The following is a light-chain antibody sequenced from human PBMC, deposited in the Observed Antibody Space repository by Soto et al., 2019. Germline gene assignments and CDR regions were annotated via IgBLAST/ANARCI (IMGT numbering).Light chain of an antibody. CDR1: QGISSY. CDR2: AAS. V-gene: IGKV1-8*01. CDR3: QQYYSYLWT. Sequence: AIRMTQSPSSFSASTGDRVTITCRASQGISSYLVWYQQKPGKAPKLLIYAASTLQSGVPSRFSGSGSGTDFTLTISCLQSEDFATYYCQQYYSYLWTFGQGTKVDIK. J-gene: IGKJ1*01.